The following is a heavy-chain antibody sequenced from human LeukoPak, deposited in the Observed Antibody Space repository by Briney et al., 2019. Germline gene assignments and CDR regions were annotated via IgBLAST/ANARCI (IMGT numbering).Heavy chain of an antibody. CDR1: GFTFRTYA. V-gene: IGHV3-30*04. D-gene: IGHD3-10*01. CDR2: MSYDGKDK. J-gene: IGHJ4*02. Sequence: GGSLRLSCAASGFTFRTYAIHWVRQAPGKGLEWVAAMSYDGKDKFYTESVKGRFTISRDNSKNTMYLQLNNLRVEDTAIYHCARDGDTAIRGVNFDYWGQGTLVTVSS. CDR3: ARDGDTAIRGVNFDY.